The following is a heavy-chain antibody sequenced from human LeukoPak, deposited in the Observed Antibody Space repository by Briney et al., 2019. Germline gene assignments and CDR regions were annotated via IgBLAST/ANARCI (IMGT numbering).Heavy chain of an antibody. Sequence: GGSLRLSCAASGFTFSSYSMNWVRQAPGKGLEWVSYISSSSSTIYYADSVKGRFTISRDNAKNSLYLQMNSLRAEDTAVYYCARGSYYDSSGYYYYDAFDIWGQGTMVTVSS. CDR2: ISSSSSTI. D-gene: IGHD3-22*01. CDR3: ARGSYYDSSGYYYYDAFDI. V-gene: IGHV3-48*01. J-gene: IGHJ3*02. CDR1: GFTFSSYS.